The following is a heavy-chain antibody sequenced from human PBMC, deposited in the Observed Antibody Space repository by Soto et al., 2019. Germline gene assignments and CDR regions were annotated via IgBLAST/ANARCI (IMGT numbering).Heavy chain of an antibody. Sequence: GSLRLSCAASGFTFSSYSMNWVRQAPGKGLEWVSSISSSRSNIYYADSVKGRFTISRDNSKNSLYLQMNSLRAEDTAVYYCARDLNPGPEYYYYGMDVWGQGTTVTVSS. J-gene: IGHJ6*02. CDR1: GFTFSSYS. CDR3: ARDLNPGPEYYYYGMDV. CDR2: ISSSRSNI. V-gene: IGHV3-21*01.